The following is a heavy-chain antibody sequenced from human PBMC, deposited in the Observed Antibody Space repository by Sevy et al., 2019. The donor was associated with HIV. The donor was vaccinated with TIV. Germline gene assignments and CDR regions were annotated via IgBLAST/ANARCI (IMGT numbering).Heavy chain of an antibody. CDR3: GRVRSADHYMDV. V-gene: IGHV4-4*07. J-gene: IGHJ6*03. CDR2: IYTSGST. Sequence: SETLSLTCTVSGESISSYSWSWIRQPAGKGPEWIGHIYTSGSTNYNPSLKSRVIMSIDMSNNQFSLRLNSVTAADTAAYYCGRVRSADHYMDVWGRGTTVTVSS. D-gene: IGHD6-25*01. CDR1: GESISSYS.